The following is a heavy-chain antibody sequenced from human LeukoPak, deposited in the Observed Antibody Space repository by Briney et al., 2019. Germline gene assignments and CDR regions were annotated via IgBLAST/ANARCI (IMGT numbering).Heavy chain of an antibody. CDR3: ATGGGITGTTLGFDP. J-gene: IGHJ5*02. CDR2: INHSGST. CDR1: GGSFSGYY. Sequence: SETLSLTCAVYGGSFSGYYWSWIRQPPGKGLEWIGEINHSGSTNYNPSLKSRVTISVDTSKNQFSLKLSSVTAADTAVYYCATGGGITGTTLGFDPGGQETLVTVSS. V-gene: IGHV4-34*01. D-gene: IGHD1-7*01.